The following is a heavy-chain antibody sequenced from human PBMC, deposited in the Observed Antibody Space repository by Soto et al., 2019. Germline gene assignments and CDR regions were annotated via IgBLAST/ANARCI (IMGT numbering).Heavy chain of an antibody. V-gene: IGHV1-24*01. CDR1: GYTLTELS. CDR3: ARGGLGGVSTYGMDV. Sequence: ASVKVSCKVSGYTLTELSMHWVRQAPGKGLEWMGGFDPEDGETIYAQKFQGRVTVTEDTSTDTAYMELSSLRSEDTAVYYCARGGLGGVSTYGMDVWGQGTTVTVSS. D-gene: IGHD3-16*01. CDR2: FDPEDGET. J-gene: IGHJ6*02.